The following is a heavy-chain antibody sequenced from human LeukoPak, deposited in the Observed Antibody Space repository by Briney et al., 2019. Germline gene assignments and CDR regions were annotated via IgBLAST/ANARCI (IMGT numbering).Heavy chain of an antibody. CDR2: IKQDGSEK. Sequence: GGSLRLSCVGSGFTFSFYWMYWVRQAPGKGLEWVANIKQDGSEKFHVESVKGRFTISRDNAKNSLYLHMNSLRAEDMAIYYCAMGDAMDYWGQGTLVTVSS. D-gene: IGHD3-16*01. V-gene: IGHV3-7*03. CDR1: GFTFSFYW. CDR3: AMGDAMDY. J-gene: IGHJ4*02.